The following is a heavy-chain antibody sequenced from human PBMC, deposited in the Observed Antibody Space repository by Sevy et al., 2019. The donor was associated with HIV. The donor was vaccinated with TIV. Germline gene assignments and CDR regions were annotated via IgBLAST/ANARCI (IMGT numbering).Heavy chain of an antibody. CDR2: INHSGST. J-gene: IGHJ4*02. Sequence: SETLPLTCAVYGGTFSGHYWSWIRQPPGKGLEWIGQINHSGSTNYNPSLKSRVTISADTSKNQFSLKLSSVTGADTAVYYCVRGKLGATIEDKSFDYWGQGTLVTVSS. D-gene: IGHD1-26*01. CDR1: GGTFSGHY. V-gene: IGHV4-34*01. CDR3: VRGKLGATIEDKSFDY.